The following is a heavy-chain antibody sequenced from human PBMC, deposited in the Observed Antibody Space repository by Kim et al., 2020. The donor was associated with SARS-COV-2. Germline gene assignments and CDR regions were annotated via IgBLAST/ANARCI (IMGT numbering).Heavy chain of an antibody. CDR2: ISYDGSNK. V-gene: IGHV3-30*18. CDR3: AKDLHDKYYDILTGYLGYYYYGMDV. CDR1: GFTFSSYG. D-gene: IGHD3-9*01. J-gene: IGHJ6*02. Sequence: GGSLRLSCAASGFTFSSYGMHWVRQAPGKGLEWVAVISYDGSNKYYADSVKGRFTISRDNSKNTLYLQMNSLRAEDTAVYYCAKDLHDKYYDILTGYLGYYYYGMDVWGQGTTVTVSS.